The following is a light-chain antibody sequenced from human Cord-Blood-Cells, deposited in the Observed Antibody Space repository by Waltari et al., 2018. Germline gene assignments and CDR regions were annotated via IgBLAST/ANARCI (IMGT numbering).Light chain of an antibody. V-gene: IGKV3-15*01. CDR2: GAS. CDR1: QSVSSN. Sequence: EIVMPPSPATLSVSPGERATLSCRASQSVSSNLAWYQQKPGKAPRLLIYGASTRATGIPARFSGSGSGTDFTLTISSLQSEDFAVYYCQQYNNWPYTFGQGTKLEIK. CDR3: QQYNNWPYT. J-gene: IGKJ2*01.